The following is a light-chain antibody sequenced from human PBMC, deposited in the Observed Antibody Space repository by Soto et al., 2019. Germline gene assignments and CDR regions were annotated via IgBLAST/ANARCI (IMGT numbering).Light chain of an antibody. CDR3: QVWDSSSDHVV. V-gene: IGLV3-21*02. Sequence: SYELTQPPSVSVAPGQTASITCGGNNIGSKSVQWYHQKPGQAPGLVVYDDSDRPSGIPERCSGSNSGNTATLTSSRVEAGDDADYYCQVWDSSSDHVVFGGGTTLTVL. J-gene: IGLJ2*01. CDR1: NIGSKS. CDR2: DDS.